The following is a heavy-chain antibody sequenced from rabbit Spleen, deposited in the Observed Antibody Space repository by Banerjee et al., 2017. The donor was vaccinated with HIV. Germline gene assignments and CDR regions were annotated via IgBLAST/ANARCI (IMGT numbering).Heavy chain of an antibody. CDR3: ARDTGSSFSSYGMDL. D-gene: IGHD8-1*01. V-gene: IGHV1S45*01. Sequence: QEQLVESGGGLVQPEGSLKLSCKASGFPFSDKAVMCWVRQAPGKGLEWIACIYTGSSGSTYYATWAKGRFTISKTSSTTVTLQMTSLTAAHTATYFCARDTGSSFSSYGMDLWGPGTLVTVS. J-gene: IGHJ6*01. CDR2: IYTGSSGST. CDR1: GFPFSDKAV.